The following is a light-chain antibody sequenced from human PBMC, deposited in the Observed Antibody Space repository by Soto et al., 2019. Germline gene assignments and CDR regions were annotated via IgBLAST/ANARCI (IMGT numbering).Light chain of an antibody. CDR3: SSYAGSDTYV. CDR2: EVS. J-gene: IGLJ1*01. V-gene: IGLV2-8*01. Sequence: QSALTQPPSASGSPGQSVTISCTGTSSDVGGYSYVSWYLQHPGKAPKLIIYEVSKRPSGVPDRFSGSQSGNTASLTVSGLQAEDEADYYCSSYAGSDTYVFGTGTKLTVL. CDR1: SSDVGGYSY.